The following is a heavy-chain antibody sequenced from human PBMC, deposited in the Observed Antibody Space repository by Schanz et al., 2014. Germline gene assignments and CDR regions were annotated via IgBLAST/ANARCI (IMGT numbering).Heavy chain of an antibody. CDR1: GGSISSGSYY. Sequence: QVQLQESGPGLVKPSQTLSLTCTVSGGSISSGSYYWSWIRQPAGKGLEWIGRIYSTGSTNYNPSLKSRVTISKDTSKNHFSLKLTSVTAADTAVYYCARDMVENWFDSWGQGTLVTVSS. CDR2: IYSTGST. V-gene: IGHV4-61*02. J-gene: IGHJ5*01. CDR3: ARDMVENWFDS. D-gene: IGHD3-10*01.